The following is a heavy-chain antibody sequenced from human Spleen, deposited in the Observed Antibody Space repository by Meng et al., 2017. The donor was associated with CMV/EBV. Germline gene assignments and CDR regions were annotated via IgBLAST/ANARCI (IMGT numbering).Heavy chain of an antibody. D-gene: IGHD3-3*01. CDR2: ISYDGNNQ. CDR3: ARCGDFWSDLEN. Sequence: CAASGFTFSNFGIHWVRQAPGKGLEWVAVISYDGNNQYYTDSVKGRFTISRDDSKNTLYLQMNSLRVEDTAVYYCARCGDFWSDLENWGPGTLVTVSS. CDR1: GFTFSNFG. J-gene: IGHJ4*02. V-gene: IGHV3-30*14.